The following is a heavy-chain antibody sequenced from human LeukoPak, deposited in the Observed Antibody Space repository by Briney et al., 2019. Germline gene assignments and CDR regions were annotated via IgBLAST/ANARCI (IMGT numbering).Heavy chain of an antibody. J-gene: IGHJ4*02. V-gene: IGHV1-18*01. CDR1: GYTFTSYG. CDR2: ISAYNGNT. D-gene: IGHD1-14*01. CDR3: AREVYLGFYFDY. Sequence: ASVKVSCKASGYTFTSYGISRVRQAPGQGLEWMGWISAYNGNTNYAQKLQGRVTMTTDTSTSTAYMELRSLRSDDTAVYYCAREVYLGFYFDYWGQGTLVTVSS.